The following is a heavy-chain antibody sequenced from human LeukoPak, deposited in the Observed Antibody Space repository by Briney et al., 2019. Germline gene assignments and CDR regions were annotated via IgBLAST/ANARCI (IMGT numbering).Heavy chain of an antibody. D-gene: IGHD6-13*01. CDR1: GDSISSYY. CDR2: IFYTGST. V-gene: IGHV4-59*12. J-gene: IGHJ5*02. Sequence: PSETLSLTCSVSGDSISSYYWSWIRQPPGKGLEWIGYIFYTGSTNYNPSLKSRVTMSVDTSKNQFSLKLSSVTAADTAVYYCARDDLYSSSWYNWFDPWGQGTLVTVSS. CDR3: ARDDLYSSSWYNWFDP.